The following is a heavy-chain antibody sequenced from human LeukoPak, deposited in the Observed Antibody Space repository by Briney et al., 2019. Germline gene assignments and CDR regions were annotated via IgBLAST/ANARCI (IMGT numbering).Heavy chain of an antibody. CDR2: IYYSGST. J-gene: IGHJ4*02. CDR1: GGSISSSSYY. Sequence: TTSETLSLTCTVSGGSISSSSYYWGWIRQPPGKGLEWIGYIYYSGSTNYNPSLKSRVTISVDTSKNQFSLKLSSVTAADTAVYYCARGLGYSYGYWGYFDYWGQGTLVTVSS. CDR3: ARGLGYSYGYWGYFDY. V-gene: IGHV4-61*05. D-gene: IGHD5-18*01.